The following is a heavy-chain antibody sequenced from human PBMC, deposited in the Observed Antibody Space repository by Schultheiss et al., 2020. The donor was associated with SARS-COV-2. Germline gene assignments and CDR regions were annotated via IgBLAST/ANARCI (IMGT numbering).Heavy chain of an antibody. Sequence: GGSLRLSCAASGFTFSSYWMSWVRQAPGKGLEWVANIKQDGSEKYYVDSVKGRFTISRDNAKNSLYLQMNSLRAEDTAVYYCARWRVSRGLTTRHYFDYWGQGTLVTVSS. CDR3: ARWRVSRGLTTRHYFDY. CDR1: GFTFSSYW. J-gene: IGHJ4*02. CDR2: IKQDGSEK. V-gene: IGHV3-7*01. D-gene: IGHD1-1*01.